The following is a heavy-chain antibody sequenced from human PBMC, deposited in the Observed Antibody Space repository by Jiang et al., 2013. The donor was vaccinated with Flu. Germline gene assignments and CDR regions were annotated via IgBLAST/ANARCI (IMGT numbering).Heavy chain of an antibody. CDR2: ISYDGSNK. CDR1: GFIFSSYA. Sequence: QLVESGGGVVQPGRSLRLSCAASGFIFSSYAMHWVRQAPGKGLNWVAVISYDGSNKYYADSVKGRFTVSRDNSKNTVDLQMNSLRAEDAAVYHCAVEYTTTRSFDYWGQGTLVTVSS. V-gene: IGHV3-30*01. CDR3: AVEYTTTRSFDY. J-gene: IGHJ4*02. D-gene: IGHD2-2*02.